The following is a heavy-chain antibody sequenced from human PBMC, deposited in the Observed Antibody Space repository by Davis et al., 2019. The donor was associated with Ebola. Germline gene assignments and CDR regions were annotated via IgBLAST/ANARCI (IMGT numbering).Heavy chain of an antibody. CDR1: GFTFSHYW. CDR3: ARELGYYDSSGYYENVPFDY. V-gene: IGHV3-7*01. Sequence: GESLKISCAASGFTFSHYWMSWVRQAPGKGLEWVANIKQDGSEKYYVDSVKGRFTISRDNAKNSLYLQMNSLRAEDTAVYYCARELGYYDSSGYYENVPFDYWGQGTLVTVSS. D-gene: IGHD3-22*01. J-gene: IGHJ4*02. CDR2: IKQDGSEK.